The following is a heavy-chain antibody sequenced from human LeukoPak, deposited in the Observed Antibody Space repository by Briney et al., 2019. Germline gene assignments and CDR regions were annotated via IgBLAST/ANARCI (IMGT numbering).Heavy chain of an antibody. Sequence: GGSLRLSCAASGFTFSSYDMHWVRQAKGKGLEWVSVIGTSGDTYYAGSVKGRFTISRENAKNSLYLKMNSLTAGDTAVYFCSRVGSSGWPNYFDSWGQGTLVTVSS. CDR2: IGTSGDT. J-gene: IGHJ4*02. CDR3: SRVGSSGWPNYFDS. CDR1: GFTFSSYD. V-gene: IGHV3-13*04. D-gene: IGHD6-19*01.